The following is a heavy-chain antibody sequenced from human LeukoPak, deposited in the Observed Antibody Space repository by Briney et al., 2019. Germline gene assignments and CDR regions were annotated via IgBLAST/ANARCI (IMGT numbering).Heavy chain of an antibody. D-gene: IGHD6-19*01. J-gene: IGHJ4*02. CDR1: GGSFSGYY. Sequence: SETLSLTCAVYGGSFSGYYWSWIRQPPGKGLEWIGEINHSGSTNYNPSLESRVTISLDTSKNRFSLKLSSVTAADTAVYYCARLLYSSGWYRLDYWGQGTLVTVSS. V-gene: IGHV4-34*01. CDR2: INHSGST. CDR3: ARLLYSSGWYRLDY.